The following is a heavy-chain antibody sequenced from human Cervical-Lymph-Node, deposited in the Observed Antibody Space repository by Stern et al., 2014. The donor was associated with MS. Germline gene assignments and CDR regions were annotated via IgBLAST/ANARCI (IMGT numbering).Heavy chain of an antibody. V-gene: IGHV4-61*03. J-gene: IGHJ4*02. CDR3: VRDGLTGSDY. CDR1: GVSVTSSSYY. D-gene: IGHD1-20*01. Sequence: QVKLQESGPGLLKPSETLSLTCSVSGVSVTSSSYYWRWVRQSPGKGLEWIGCVHYSVKTIYNPSLKSRVSISVDTSKNHFSLRLDSVTAADTAVYYCVRDGLTGSDYWGQGTLVAVSS. CDR2: VHYSVKT.